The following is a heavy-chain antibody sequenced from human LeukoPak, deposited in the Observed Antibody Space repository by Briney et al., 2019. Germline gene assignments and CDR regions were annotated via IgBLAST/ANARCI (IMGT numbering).Heavy chain of an antibody. J-gene: IGHJ4*02. CDR3: ARRGASGSGSYYKERNHYFDY. Sequence: GASVKVSCKASGYTFTDYYIHWVRQAPGQGLEWMAWMNPNSGGTSYAQKFQGRVTMTRDTSISTAYMELSRLRFDDTAVYYCARRGASGSGSYYKERNHYFDYWGQGTLVTVSS. CDR1: GYTFTDYY. V-gene: IGHV1-2*02. D-gene: IGHD3-10*01. CDR2: MNPNSGGT.